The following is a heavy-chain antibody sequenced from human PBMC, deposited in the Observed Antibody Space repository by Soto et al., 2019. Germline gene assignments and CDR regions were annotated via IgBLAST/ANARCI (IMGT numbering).Heavy chain of an antibody. CDR3: ARQNGPYFFDY. CDR2: IYYSGST. J-gene: IGHJ4*02. V-gene: IGHV4-30-4*01. D-gene: IGHD2-8*01. Sequence: PSETLSLTCTVSGGSISSGDYYWSWIRQPPGKGLEWIGYIYYSGSTYYNPSLKSRVTISVDTSKNQFSLKLSSVTAADTAVYYCARQNGPYFFDYWGQGTLVIVSS. CDR1: GGSISSGDYY.